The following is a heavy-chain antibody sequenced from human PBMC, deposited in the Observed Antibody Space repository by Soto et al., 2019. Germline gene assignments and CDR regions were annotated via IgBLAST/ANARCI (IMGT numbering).Heavy chain of an antibody. CDR1: GFSFSTYS. CDR2: ITSDSSTI. CDR3: ARVGRGVYGMDV. D-gene: IGHD2-8*01. J-gene: IGHJ6*02. V-gene: IGHV3-48*02. Sequence: GGSLRLSCAASGFSFSTYSINWVRQAPGKGLEWFSYITSDSSTISYADSVKGRFTVSRDNAKNSLYLQMNSLRDEDTAVYYCARVGRGVYGMDVWGQGTSVTVSS.